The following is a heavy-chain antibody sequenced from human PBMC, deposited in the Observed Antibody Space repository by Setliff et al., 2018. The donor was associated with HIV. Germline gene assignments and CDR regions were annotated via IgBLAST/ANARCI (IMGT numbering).Heavy chain of an antibody. CDR3: ARSGSYVGPIRH. D-gene: IGHD3-10*02. CDR2: IYSSGST. Sequence: PSETLSLTCTVSGGSLSSYYWSWIRQPAGKGLEWIGRIYSSGSTNYNPSLKSRLTMSVDTSKNQFPLKLTSVTAADTAVYYCARSGSYVGPIRHWGQGTLVTVSS. V-gene: IGHV4-4*07. J-gene: IGHJ1*01. CDR1: GGSLSSYY.